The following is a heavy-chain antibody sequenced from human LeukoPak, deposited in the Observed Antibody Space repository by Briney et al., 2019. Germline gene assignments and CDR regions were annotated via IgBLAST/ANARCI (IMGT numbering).Heavy chain of an antibody. CDR1: GFTFSTYS. Sequence: PGGSLRLSCAASGFTFSTYSMHWVRQAPGKGLEGVTFIRYDGSLKHYADSVKGRFTISRDNSKNTLYLQMDSLRADDTAVFYCAKVLTEIDDNAFDIWGHGSMVPVSS. CDR2: IRYDGSLK. V-gene: IGHV3-30*02. CDR3: AKVLTEIDDNAFDI. J-gene: IGHJ3*02. D-gene: IGHD3-9*01.